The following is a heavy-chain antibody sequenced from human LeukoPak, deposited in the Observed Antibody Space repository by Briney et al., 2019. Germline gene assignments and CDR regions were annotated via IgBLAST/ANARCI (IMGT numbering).Heavy chain of an antibody. CDR2: IKSKTDGGTT. Sequence: GGSLRLSCAASGFTFSNAWMSWVRQAPGKGLEWVCRIKSKTDGGTTDYAAPVKGRFTISRDDSKNTLYLQMNSLKTEETAVYYCTTHMIVVVRSEDAFDIWGQGTMVTVSS. CDR3: TTHMIVVVRSEDAFDI. J-gene: IGHJ3*02. CDR1: GFTFSNAW. V-gene: IGHV3-15*01. D-gene: IGHD3-22*01.